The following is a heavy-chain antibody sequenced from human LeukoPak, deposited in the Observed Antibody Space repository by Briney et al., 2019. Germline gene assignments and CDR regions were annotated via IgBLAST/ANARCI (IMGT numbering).Heavy chain of an antibody. CDR2: IYYSGST. D-gene: IGHD5-24*01. J-gene: IGHJ6*02. V-gene: IGHV4-59*01. CDR3: ARDFPFCRDGYNLNYYYGMDV. CDR1: GGSISSYY. Sequence: SETLSLTCTVSGGSISSYYWSWIRQPPGKGLEWIGYIYYSGSTNYNPSLKSRVTISVDTSKNQFSLKLSSVTAADTAVYYCARDFPFCRDGYNLNYYYGMDVWGQGTTVTVSS.